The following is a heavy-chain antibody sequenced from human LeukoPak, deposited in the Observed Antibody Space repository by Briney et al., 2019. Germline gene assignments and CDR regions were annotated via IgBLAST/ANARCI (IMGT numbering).Heavy chain of an antibody. CDR2: IYYSGST. J-gene: IGHJ4*02. Sequence: SETLSLTCTVSGGSISSYYWSWIRQPPGKGLEWVGYIYYSGSTNYNPSLKSRVTISVDTSKNQFSLKLSSVTAADTAVYYCARHWQVRRAGDRIAAYFDYWGQGTLVTVSS. CDR1: GGSISSYY. D-gene: IGHD6-13*01. CDR3: ARHWQVRRAGDRIAAYFDY. V-gene: IGHV4-59*08.